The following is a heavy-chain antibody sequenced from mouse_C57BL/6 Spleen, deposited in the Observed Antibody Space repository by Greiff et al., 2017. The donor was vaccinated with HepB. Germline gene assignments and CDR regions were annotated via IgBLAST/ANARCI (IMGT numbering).Heavy chain of an antibody. Sequence: QVQLQQPGAELVKPGASVKLSCKASGYTFTSYWMHWVKQRPGQGLEWIGMIHPNSGSTNYNEKFKSKATLTVDKSSSTAYMQLSSLTSEDSAVYYCARKGLYYYGSHWYFDVWGTGTTVTVSS. J-gene: IGHJ1*03. CDR3: ARKGLYYYGSHWYFDV. V-gene: IGHV1-64*01. D-gene: IGHD1-1*01. CDR1: GYTFTSYW. CDR2: IHPNSGST.